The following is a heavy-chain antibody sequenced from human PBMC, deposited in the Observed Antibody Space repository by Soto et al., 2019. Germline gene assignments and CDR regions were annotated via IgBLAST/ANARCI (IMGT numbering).Heavy chain of an antibody. D-gene: IGHD5-12*01. CDR1: GFTFSNYE. CDR2: ISASGSPI. J-gene: IGHJ4*02. V-gene: IGHV3-48*03. CDR3: ARLGRGGYNFDF. Sequence: EVQVVESGGGLVRPGGSLRLSCAASGFTFSNYEMNWVRQPPGKGLEWVSYISASGSPIYYVDSVKGRFTISRDNAKNSLFLQMNSLRAEDTSIYYCARLGRGGYNFDFWGQGTLVTVSS.